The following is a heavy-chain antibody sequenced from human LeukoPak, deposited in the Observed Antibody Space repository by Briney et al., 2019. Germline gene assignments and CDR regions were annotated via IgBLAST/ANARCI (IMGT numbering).Heavy chain of an antibody. Sequence: PSQTLSLTCTVSGGSISSGGYYWSWIRQHPGKGLEWIGYIYYSGSTYYNPSLESRVTISIDTSKNQFSLKLSSVTAADTAFYYCARNLLGSDVFDYWGQGTLVIVSS. V-gene: IGHV4-31*03. D-gene: IGHD2-15*01. CDR2: IYYSGST. CDR1: GGSISSGGYY. J-gene: IGHJ4*02. CDR3: ARNLLGSDVFDY.